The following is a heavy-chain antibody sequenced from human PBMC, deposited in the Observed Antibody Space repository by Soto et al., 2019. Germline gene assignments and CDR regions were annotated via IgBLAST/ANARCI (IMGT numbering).Heavy chain of an antibody. CDR2: IYHSGST. V-gene: IGHV4-4*02. Sequence: SETLSLTCAVSSGSISSSNWWSWVRQPPGKGLEWIGEIYHSGSTNYNPSLKSRVTISVDKSKNQFSLKLSSVTAADTAVYYCARDSLGVRSYYYYYMDVWGKGTTVTVSS. J-gene: IGHJ6*03. CDR3: ARDSLGVRSYYYYYMDV. CDR1: SGSISSSNW. D-gene: IGHD3-16*01.